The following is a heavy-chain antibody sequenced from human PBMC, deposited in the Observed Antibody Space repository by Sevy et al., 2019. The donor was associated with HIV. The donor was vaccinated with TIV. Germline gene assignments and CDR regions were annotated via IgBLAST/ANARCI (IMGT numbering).Heavy chain of an antibody. D-gene: IGHD6-19*01. CDR3: ARAHTSGWFHY. V-gene: IGHV4-59*08. J-gene: IGHJ4*02. CDR1: GSCISGFS. Sequence: SETLSLTCTVSGSCISGFSWSWIRQPPGKGLEWIGYFYNSGRTNYNPSLKSRVTISVDTSKNQFSLKLNSVTAADTAVYYCARAHTSGWFHYWGQGTLVTVSS. CDR2: FYNSGRT.